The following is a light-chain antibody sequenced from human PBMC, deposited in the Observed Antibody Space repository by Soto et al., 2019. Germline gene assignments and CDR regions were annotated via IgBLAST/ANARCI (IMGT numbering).Light chain of an antibody. J-gene: IGLJ1*01. Sequence: SALTQPASVSGSPGQSITISCTGTSGDVGGYNHVSWYQQHPGKAPKLLIYDVSNRPSGVSNRYSASKSGHTASLTISGLQAEDEADYYCNSFATTFYVFGTGTKVTV. CDR1: SGDVGGYNH. CDR2: DVS. CDR3: NSFATTFYV. V-gene: IGLV2-14*03.